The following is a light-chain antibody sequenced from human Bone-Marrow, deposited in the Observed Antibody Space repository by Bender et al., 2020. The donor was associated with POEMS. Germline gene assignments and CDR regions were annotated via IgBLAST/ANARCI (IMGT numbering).Light chain of an antibody. CDR3: CSFAGNYAFV. V-gene: IGLV2-14*03. CDR1: SSDVGAYNY. Sequence: QSALTQPASVSGSPGQSITISCTGTSSDVGAYNYVSWYQQHPGKAPKLMIFDVTNRPPGISNRFSGSKSGNTASLTISGLQAEDEGDYYCCSFAGNYAFVFGPGTTVSVL. CDR2: DVT. J-gene: IGLJ1*01.